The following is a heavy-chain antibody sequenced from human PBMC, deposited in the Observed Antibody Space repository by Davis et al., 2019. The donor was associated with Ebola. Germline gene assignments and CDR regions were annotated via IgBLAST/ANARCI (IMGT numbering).Heavy chain of an antibody. J-gene: IGHJ6*02. CDR1: GDTFSGYA. D-gene: IGHD2-2*01. Sequence: SVQVSCKASGDTFSGYAINWVRQAPGQGLEWMGDIIPILGIANYAQTFQGRVIITADESASTAYIELGSLTSENTAVYYCARVRGYCSSTSCPAYGMDVWGQGTTVTVSS. V-gene: IGHV1-69*10. CDR2: IIPILGIA. CDR3: ARVRGYCSSTSCPAYGMDV.